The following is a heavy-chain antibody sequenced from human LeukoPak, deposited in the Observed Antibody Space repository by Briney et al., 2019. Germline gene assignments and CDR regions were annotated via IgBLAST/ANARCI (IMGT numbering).Heavy chain of an antibody. CDR2: ISGSGGST. CDR1: GFTFSSYA. CDR3: ANPSITIFGVVQPEDAFDI. J-gene: IGHJ3*02. V-gene: IGHV3-23*01. Sequence: PGGSLRLSCAASGFTFSSYAMSWVRQAPGKGLEWVSAISGSGGSTYYADSVKGRFTISRDNSKNTLYLQMNSLRAEDTAVYYCANPSITIFGVVQPEDAFDIWGQGTMVTVSS. D-gene: IGHD3-3*01.